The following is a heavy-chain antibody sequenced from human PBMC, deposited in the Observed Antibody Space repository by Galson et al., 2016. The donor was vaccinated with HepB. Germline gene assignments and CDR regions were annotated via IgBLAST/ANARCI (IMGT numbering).Heavy chain of an antibody. CDR1: GFTLSNYD. Sequence: SLRLSCAASGFTLSNYDMHWVRQATGKGLEWVAAIGTAGDTYYLDSVEGRFTISRENAKNSLYIEMNSLRAGDTAAYYCARGTLSRFMFYYYGMDVWGQGTLVTVSS. J-gene: IGHJ6*02. CDR2: IGTAGDT. V-gene: IGHV3-13*01. CDR3: ARGTLSRFMFYYYGMDV. D-gene: IGHD3-10*02.